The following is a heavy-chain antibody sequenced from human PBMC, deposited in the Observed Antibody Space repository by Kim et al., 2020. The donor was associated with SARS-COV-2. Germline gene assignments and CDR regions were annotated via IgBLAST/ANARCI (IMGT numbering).Heavy chain of an antibody. CDR2: I. CDR3: ARGPNYSPFDY. Sequence: IYCESSVRGRFTIARDNDKNSLYLQMNSLRAEDTAVYYCARGPNYSPFDYWGQGTLVTVSS. D-gene: IGHD4-4*01. V-gene: IGHV3-21*03. J-gene: IGHJ4*02.